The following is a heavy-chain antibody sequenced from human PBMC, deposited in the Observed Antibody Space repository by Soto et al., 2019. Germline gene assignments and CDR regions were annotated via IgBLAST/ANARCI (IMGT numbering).Heavy chain of an antibody. V-gene: IGHV3-30*18. J-gene: IGHJ4*02. Sequence: GGSLRLSCAASGFTFSSYGMHWVRQAPGKGLEWVAVISYDGSNKYYADSVKGRFTISRDNSKNTLYLQMNSLRAEDTAVYYCAKDGFGTDYYFDYWGQGTLVTVSS. CDR3: AKDGFGTDYYFDY. CDR1: GFTFSSYG. D-gene: IGHD1-1*01. CDR2: ISYDGSNK.